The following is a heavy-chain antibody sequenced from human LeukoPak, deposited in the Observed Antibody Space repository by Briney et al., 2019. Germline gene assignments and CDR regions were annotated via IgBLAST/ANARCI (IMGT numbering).Heavy chain of an antibody. V-gene: IGHV3-53*01. Sequence: GGSLRLSCAASGFTVSSNYMSWVRQAPGKGLEWVSVIYSGGSTYYADSVKGRFTISRDNSKNTLYLQMNSLRAEDTAVYYCARRGPAAEYYYYYMDVWGKGTTVTVSS. D-gene: IGHD2-2*01. CDR2: IYSGGST. J-gene: IGHJ6*03. CDR3: ARRGPAAEYYYYYMDV. CDR1: GFTVSSNY.